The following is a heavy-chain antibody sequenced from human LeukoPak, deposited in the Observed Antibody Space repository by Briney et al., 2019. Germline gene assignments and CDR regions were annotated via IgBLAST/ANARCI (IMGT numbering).Heavy chain of an antibody. D-gene: IGHD3-22*01. CDR3: ARSYYDSSGSIDY. CDR2: IKQDGTEK. V-gene: IGHV3-7*01. J-gene: IGHJ4*02. Sequence: GGSLRLSCAASGFTFSRYWMSWVRQAPGKGLEWVANIKQDGTEKYYVDSVKGRFTVSRDNAKNSLYLQMNSLKTEDTAVYYCARSYYDSSGSIDYWGQGTLVTVSS. CDR1: GFTFSRYW.